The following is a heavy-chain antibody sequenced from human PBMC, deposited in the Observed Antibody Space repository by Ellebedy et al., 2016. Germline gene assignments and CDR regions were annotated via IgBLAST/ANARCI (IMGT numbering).Heavy chain of an antibody. V-gene: IGHV1-18*01. Sequence: ASVKVSCXAFGYPFSNYAICWMRQAPGQGLQWMGWISGYTDNTNYEQRFQDRVTLTTDTSTATAYMELRSLRSDDTAVYFCARAPSRSYYGSGTYSFDTDGFDYWGQGTPVIVSS. J-gene: IGHJ4*02. CDR1: GYPFSNYA. CDR3: ARAPSRSYYGSGTYSFDTDGFDY. CDR2: ISGYTDNT. D-gene: IGHD3-10*01.